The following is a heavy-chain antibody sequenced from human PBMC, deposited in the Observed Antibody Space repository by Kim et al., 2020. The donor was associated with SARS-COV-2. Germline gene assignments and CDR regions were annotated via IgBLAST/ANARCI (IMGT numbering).Heavy chain of an antibody. Sequence: GGSLRLSCAASGFTFSSYSINWVRQAPGKGLEWVSSISSSSSYIYYADSVKGRFTTSRDNAKNSLYLQMNSLRAEDTAVYYCARGETGVVGPDDAFDIWGQGTMVTVSS. J-gene: IGHJ3*02. D-gene: IGHD3-3*01. V-gene: IGHV3-21*01. CDR1: GFTFSSYS. CDR3: ARGETGVVGPDDAFDI. CDR2: ISSSSSYI.